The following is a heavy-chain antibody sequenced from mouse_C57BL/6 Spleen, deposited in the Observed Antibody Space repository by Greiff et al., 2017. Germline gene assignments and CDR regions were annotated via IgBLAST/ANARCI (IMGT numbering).Heavy chain of an antibody. V-gene: IGHV1-69*01. Sequence: QVQLQQPGAELVMPGASVKLSCKASGYTFTSYWMHWVKQRPGQGLEWIGEIDPSDSYTNYNQKFTGKSTLTVDKSSSTAYMQLSRLTSEDSAVYYCARAGDYWGQGTTLTVFS. CDR1: GYTFTSYW. CDR2: IDPSDSYT. J-gene: IGHJ2*01. CDR3: ARAGDY.